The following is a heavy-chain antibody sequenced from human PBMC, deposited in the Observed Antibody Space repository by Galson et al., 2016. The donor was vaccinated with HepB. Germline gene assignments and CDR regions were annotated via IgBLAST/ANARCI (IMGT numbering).Heavy chain of an antibody. CDR3: AKQLPYGGNSRSPDY. CDR1: GFTFSSYD. D-gene: IGHD4-23*01. CDR2: IGTAGDT. J-gene: IGHJ4*02. V-gene: IGHV3-13*04. Sequence: SLRLSCAASGFTFSSYDIHWVRQPTGKGLEWVSAIGTAGDTYYPGSVKGRFTISRDNSKNTLYLQMNSLRAEDTAVYYCAKQLPYGGNSRSPDYWGQGTLVTVSS.